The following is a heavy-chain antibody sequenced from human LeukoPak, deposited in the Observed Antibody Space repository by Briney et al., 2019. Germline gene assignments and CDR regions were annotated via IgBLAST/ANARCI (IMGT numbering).Heavy chain of an antibody. CDR3: ARGVSSPRRPHYYYYYGMDV. Sequence: PGGSLRLSCAASGFTFSSYAMHWVRQAPGKGLEWVVVISYDGSNKYYADSVKGRFTISRDNSKNTLYLQMNSLRAEDTAVYYCARGVSSPRRPHYYYYYGMDVWGQGTTVTVSS. J-gene: IGHJ6*02. D-gene: IGHD6-6*01. CDR1: GFTFSSYA. CDR2: ISYDGSNK. V-gene: IGHV3-30-3*01.